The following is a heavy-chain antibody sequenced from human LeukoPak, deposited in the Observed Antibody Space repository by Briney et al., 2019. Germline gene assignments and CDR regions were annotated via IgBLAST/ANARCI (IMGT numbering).Heavy chain of an antibody. D-gene: IGHD3-22*01. V-gene: IGHV3-23*01. Sequence: GGSLRLSCAASGFTFSNYAMTWVRQAPGKGLEWVSGIGGSGAGTYYADSVKGRFTISRDNSKNTLYLQMNSLRAEDTAVYYCAKFDVRYGYYDSSGYYAPFDYWGQGTLVTVSS. CDR2: IGGSGAGT. CDR3: AKFDVRYGYYDSSGYYAPFDY. J-gene: IGHJ4*02. CDR1: GFTFSNYA.